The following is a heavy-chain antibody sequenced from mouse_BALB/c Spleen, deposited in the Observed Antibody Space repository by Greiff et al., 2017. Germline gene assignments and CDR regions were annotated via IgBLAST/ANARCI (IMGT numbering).Heavy chain of an antibody. V-gene: IGHV5-4*02. CDR2: ISDGGSYT. Sequence: EVKLMESGGGLVKPGGSLKLSCAASGFTFSDYYMYWVRQTPEKRLEWVATISDGGSYTYYPDSVKGRFTISRDNAKNNLYLQMSSLKSEDTAMYYCARDHYRYGGHAMDYWGQGTSVTVSS. CDR3: ARDHYRYGGHAMDY. D-gene: IGHD2-14*01. CDR1: GFTFSDYY. J-gene: IGHJ4*01.